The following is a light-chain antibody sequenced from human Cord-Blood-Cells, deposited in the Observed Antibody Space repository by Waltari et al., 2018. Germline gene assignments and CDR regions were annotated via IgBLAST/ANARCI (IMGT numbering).Light chain of an antibody. CDR1: SSDVGCYNL. Sequence: QSALTQPASVSGSPGQSITISCTGTSSDVGCYNLVSWYQQHPGKAPKLMIYEVSNRPLGLSNRFSRSKSANTASLTISGLQGEDEADYYCCSYAGSSTWVFGGGTKLTVL. V-gene: IGLV2-23*02. J-gene: IGLJ3*02. CDR2: EVS. CDR3: CSYAGSSTWV.